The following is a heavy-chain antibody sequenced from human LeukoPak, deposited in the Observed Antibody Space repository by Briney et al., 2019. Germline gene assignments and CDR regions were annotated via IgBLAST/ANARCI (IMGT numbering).Heavy chain of an antibody. Sequence: SETLSLTCTVSGGSISSYYWSWIRQPAGKGLEWIGRIYYSGSTNYNPSLKSRVTISVDTSKNQFSLKLSSVTAADTAVYYCASDSSLAIFDYWGQGTLVTVSS. D-gene: IGHD3-9*01. J-gene: IGHJ4*02. V-gene: IGHV4-4*07. CDR1: GGSISSYY. CDR3: ASDSSLAIFDY. CDR2: IYYSGST.